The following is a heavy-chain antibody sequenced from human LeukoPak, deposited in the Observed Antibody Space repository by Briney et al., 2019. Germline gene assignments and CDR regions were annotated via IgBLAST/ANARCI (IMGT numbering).Heavy chain of an antibody. CDR3: ARGTLTYYYGSGSYDY. J-gene: IGHJ4*02. V-gene: IGHV4-34*01. CDR2: INHSGST. Sequence: PSETLSLTCAVYGGSFSGYYWSWIRQPPGKGLEWIGEINHSGSTNYNPSLKSRVTISVDTPKNQFSLKLSSVTAADTAVYYCARGTLTYYYGSGSYDYWGQGTLVTVSS. CDR1: GGSFSGYY. D-gene: IGHD3-10*01.